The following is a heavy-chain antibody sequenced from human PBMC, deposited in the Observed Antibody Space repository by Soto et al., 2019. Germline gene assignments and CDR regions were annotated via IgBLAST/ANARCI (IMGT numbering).Heavy chain of an antibody. CDR3: ARDSVGYCISTSCYAGIFDY. Sequence: PGGSLRLSCAASGFTFSSYAMHWVRQAPGKGLEWVAVISYDGSNKYYADSVKGRFTISRDNSKNTLYLQMNSLRAEDTAVYYCARDSVGYCISTSCYAGIFDYWGQGT. J-gene: IGHJ4*02. CDR1: GFTFSSYA. D-gene: IGHD2-2*01. CDR2: ISYDGSNK. V-gene: IGHV3-30-3*01.